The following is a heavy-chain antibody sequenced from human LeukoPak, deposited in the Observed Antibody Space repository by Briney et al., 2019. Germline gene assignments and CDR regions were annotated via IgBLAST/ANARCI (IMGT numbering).Heavy chain of an antibody. CDR3: AREGAGSGWPDY. CDR1: GYTFINYG. V-gene: IGHV1-18*01. Sequence: AAVKVSCKASGYTFINYGISWVRQAPGQGLEWMGWINGYNGNTNYAQKLQGRLSMTTDTSKNTAYKELRSLRSDDTAEYYCAREGAGSGWPDYWGQGTLVTVSS. J-gene: IGHJ4*02. CDR2: INGYNGNT. D-gene: IGHD6-19*01.